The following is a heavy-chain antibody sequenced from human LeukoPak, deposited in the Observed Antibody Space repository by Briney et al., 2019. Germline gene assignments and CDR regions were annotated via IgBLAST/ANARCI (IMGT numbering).Heavy chain of an antibody. D-gene: IGHD3-3*01. CDR3: ARVQAQELRFLEWFPASWFDP. CDR2: INCSGGST. V-gene: IGHV3-20*04. Sequence: GGSLRLSCTASGFAFNKYGMSWVRQVPGKGLEWVSGINCSGGSTGYADSVRGRFTISRDNAKNSLYLQMDSLRAEDTAVYYCARVQAQELRFLEWFPASWFDPWGQGTLVTVSS. CDR1: GFAFNKYG. J-gene: IGHJ5*02.